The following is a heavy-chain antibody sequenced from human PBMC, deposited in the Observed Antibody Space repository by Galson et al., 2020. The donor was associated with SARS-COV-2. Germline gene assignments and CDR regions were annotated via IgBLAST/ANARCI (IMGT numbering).Heavy chain of an antibody. V-gene: IGHV1-2*02. CDR3: ARSSLTVADCAEYFQH. J-gene: IGHJ1*01. Sequence: ASVKVSCKASGYTFTGYYMHWVRQAPGQGLEWMGWLNPNSGGTNSVQKFQGRVTMTRDTSITTAYMELSSLRSDDTAVYYCARSSLTVADCAEYFQHWGQGTLVTVSS. CDR2: LNPNSGGT. CDR1: GYTFTGYY. D-gene: IGHD6-19*01.